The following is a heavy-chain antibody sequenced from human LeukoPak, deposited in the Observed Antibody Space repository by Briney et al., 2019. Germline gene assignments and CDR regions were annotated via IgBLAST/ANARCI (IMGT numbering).Heavy chain of an antibody. J-gene: IGHJ4*02. Sequence: SETLSLTCTVSGGSISSYYWGWIRQLPGKGLEWIGYIYYSGSTNYNPSLKSRVTISVDTSKNQFSLKLSSVTAADTAVYYCATRGYYDSSGYYYFFDYWGQGTLVTVSS. D-gene: IGHD3-22*01. CDR3: ATRGYYDSSGYYYFFDY. CDR1: GGSISSYY. V-gene: IGHV4-59*08. CDR2: IYYSGST.